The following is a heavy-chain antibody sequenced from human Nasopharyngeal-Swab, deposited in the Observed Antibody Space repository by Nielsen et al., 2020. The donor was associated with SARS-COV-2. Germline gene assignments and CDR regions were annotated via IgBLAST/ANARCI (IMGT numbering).Heavy chain of an antibody. J-gene: IGHJ3*02. CDR2: IDPSDSYT. CDR3: GGVSSSWPHDAFDI. Sequence: GESLKISCKGSGYTFTTYWISWVRRMPGKGLEWMGRIDPSDSYTNYSPSFQGHVTISADKSISTAYLQWSSLKASDTAIYYCGGVSSSWPHDAFDIWGQGTMVTVSS. D-gene: IGHD6-13*01. CDR1: GYTFTTYW. V-gene: IGHV5-10-1*01.